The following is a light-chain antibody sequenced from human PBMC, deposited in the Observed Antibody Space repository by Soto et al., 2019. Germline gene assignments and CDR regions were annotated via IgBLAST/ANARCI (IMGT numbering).Light chain of an antibody. V-gene: IGKV2D-29*02. Sequence: DVVMTQTPLSLSVAPGQPASISCKSSQSLLHITGETFLFWYLQKPGQSPQLLIYEVSTRVSGVPDRFRGSGSGTDFTLEISRVETDDVGIYYCMQSTKLPPTFGRGTRLGIE. CDR3: MQSTKLPPT. J-gene: IGKJ5*01. CDR2: EVS. CDR1: QSLLHITGETF.